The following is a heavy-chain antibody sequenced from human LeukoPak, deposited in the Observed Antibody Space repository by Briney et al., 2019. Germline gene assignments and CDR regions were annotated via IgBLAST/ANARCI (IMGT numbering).Heavy chain of an antibody. CDR2: ISSLSGTR. V-gene: IGHV3-48*04. Sequence: GGSLRLSCAASGFTFGSYSMNRVRQAPGKGLEWVSFISSLSGTREYADSVKGRFTISRDNAKNSLYLQMNSLRAEDTAVYYCARGEKGYSYGRFYWGQGTLVTVSS. CDR3: ARGEKGYSYGRFY. CDR1: GFTFGSYS. J-gene: IGHJ4*02. D-gene: IGHD5-18*01.